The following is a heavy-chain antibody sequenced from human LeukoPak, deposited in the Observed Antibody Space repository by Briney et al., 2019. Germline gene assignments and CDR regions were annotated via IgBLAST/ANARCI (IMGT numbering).Heavy chain of an antibody. Sequence: GGSLRLSCAASGFTFSNYAMSWVRQAPGKGLEWVSGISGSGGNTYYADSVKGRFTISRDNAKNTLYLQMKSLRAEDTAVYYCAKDGAITMIVVVNTFDYWGQGTLVTVSS. V-gene: IGHV3-23*01. CDR3: AKDGAITMIVVVNTFDY. CDR2: ISGSGGNT. J-gene: IGHJ4*02. D-gene: IGHD3-22*01. CDR1: GFTFSNYA.